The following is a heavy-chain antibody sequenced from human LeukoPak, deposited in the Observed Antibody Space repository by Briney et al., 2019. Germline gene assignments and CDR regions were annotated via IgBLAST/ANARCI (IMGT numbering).Heavy chain of an antibody. CDR2: IYYSGST. CDR3: ARGGYYAGSDY. V-gene: IGHV4-59*01. CDR1: GGSISTYY. Sequence: SETLSLTCTISGGSISTYYWSWIRQPPGKGLEWIGYIYYSGSTNYNPSLKSRVTISVDTSKNQFSLKLSSVTAADTAVYYCARGGYYAGSDYWGQGTLVTVSS. D-gene: IGHD3-22*01. J-gene: IGHJ4*02.